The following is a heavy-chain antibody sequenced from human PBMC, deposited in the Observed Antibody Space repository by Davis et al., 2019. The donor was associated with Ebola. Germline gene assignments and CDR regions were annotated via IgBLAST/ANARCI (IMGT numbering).Heavy chain of an antibody. CDR1: GFTFDDYA. Sequence: SLKISCAASGFTFDDYAMHWVRQAPGKGLEWVSGISWNSGSIGYADSVKGRFTISRDNAKNSLYLQMNSLRAEDTAVYYCARAPQPKIQLWSKESYYFDYWGQGTLVTVSS. V-gene: IGHV3-9*01. J-gene: IGHJ4*02. D-gene: IGHD5-18*01. CDR2: ISWNSGSI. CDR3: ARAPQPKIQLWSKESYYFDY.